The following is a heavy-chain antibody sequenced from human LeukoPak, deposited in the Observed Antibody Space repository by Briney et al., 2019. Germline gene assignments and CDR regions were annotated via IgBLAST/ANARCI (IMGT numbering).Heavy chain of an antibody. D-gene: IGHD6-19*01. CDR1: GFTFSSYG. J-gene: IGHJ4*02. V-gene: IGHV3-30*02. Sequence: PGGSLRLSCAASGFTFSSYGMHWVRQAPGKGLEWVSFIQYDGSNDYYADSVKGRFTISRDNAKNTLYLQMNSLRAEDTAVYYCARDRAVADYWGQGTLVTVSS. CDR2: IQYDGSND. CDR3: ARDRAVADY.